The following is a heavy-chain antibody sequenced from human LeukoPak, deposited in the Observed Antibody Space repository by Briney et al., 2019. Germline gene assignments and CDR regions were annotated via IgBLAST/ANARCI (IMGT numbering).Heavy chain of an antibody. CDR1: GFTFSSYA. D-gene: IGHD3-22*01. Sequence: GGSLRLSCAASGFTFSSYAMSWVRQAPGKGLEWVSAISGSGGSTYYADSVKGRFTISRDNSKNTLYLQMNSLRAEDTAVYYCAKDALYDSSGYWIYYFDYWGQGTLVTASS. J-gene: IGHJ4*02. CDR2: ISGSGGST. CDR3: AKDALYDSSGYWIYYFDY. V-gene: IGHV3-23*01.